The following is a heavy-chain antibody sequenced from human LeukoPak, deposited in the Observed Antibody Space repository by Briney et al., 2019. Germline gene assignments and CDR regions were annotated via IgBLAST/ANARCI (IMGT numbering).Heavy chain of an antibody. D-gene: IGHD4-17*01. V-gene: IGHV1-18*01. CDR2: ISAYNGNT. CDR3: ARVWFGDYVSGLEAFDY. CDR1: GYTFTSYG. Sequence: EASVKVSCKASGYTFTSYGISWVRQAPGQGLEWMGWISAYNGNTNYAQKLQGRVTMTTDTSTSTAYTELRSLRSDDTAVYYCARVWFGDYVSGLEAFDYWGQGTLVTVSS. J-gene: IGHJ4*02.